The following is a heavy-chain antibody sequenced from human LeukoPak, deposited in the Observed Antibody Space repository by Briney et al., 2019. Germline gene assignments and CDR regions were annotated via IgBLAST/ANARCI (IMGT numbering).Heavy chain of an antibody. J-gene: IGHJ4*02. Sequence: ASVKVSCKASGGTFSSYAISWVRQAPGQGLEWMGRIIPILGIANYAQKFQGRVTITADKSTSTAYMELSSLRSEDTAVYYCAREEIVVVVAATEGGVFDFWGQGTLVTVSS. CDR3: AREEIVVVVAATEGGVFDF. CDR2: IIPILGIA. CDR1: GGTFSSYA. D-gene: IGHD2-15*01. V-gene: IGHV1-69*04.